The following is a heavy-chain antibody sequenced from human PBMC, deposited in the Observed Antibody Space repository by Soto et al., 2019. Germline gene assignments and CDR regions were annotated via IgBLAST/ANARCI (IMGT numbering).Heavy chain of an antibody. CDR2: IKKDGTEK. J-gene: IGHJ4*02. CDR1: GFTFSGYW. Sequence: EVQLVESGGGFVQPGGSLRLACAASGFTFSGYWMTWVRQAPGKGLEWVADIKKDGTEKYYVYSVKGRLTISRANDKKSAYLQMNGLTVEDTAVYRCARGPSYSDYSNDWFFDSWGQGALVTVSS. CDR3: ARGPSYSDYSNDWFFDS. V-gene: IGHV3-7*03. D-gene: IGHD3-9*01.